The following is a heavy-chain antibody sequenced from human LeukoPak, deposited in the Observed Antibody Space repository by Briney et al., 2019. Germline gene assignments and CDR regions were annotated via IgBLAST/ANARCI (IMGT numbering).Heavy chain of an antibody. Sequence: SETLSLTCTVSGGSISYYYWNWIRQPPGKGLEWIGYIYYTGNTNYNPSLKSRVTISVDTSKNQFSLKLSSVTAADTAVYYCARTSSYYYDSSGYYYDYWGQGTLVTVSS. CDR1: GGSISYYY. V-gene: IGHV4-59*01. D-gene: IGHD3-22*01. CDR2: IYYTGNT. J-gene: IGHJ4*02. CDR3: ARTSSYYYDSSGYYYDY.